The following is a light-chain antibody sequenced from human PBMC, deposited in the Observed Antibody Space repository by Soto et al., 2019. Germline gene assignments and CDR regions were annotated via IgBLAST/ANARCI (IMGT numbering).Light chain of an antibody. CDR1: QSVSDH. Sequence: ETVMTQTPATLSVSPGERATLTCWTSQSVSDHLAWYQQRPGQAPRLLIYSASTRATGIPPRFSGSGSGTEFTLTIRSLQSEDSAVYYCQHYNNLPRTFGQGTKVEIK. V-gene: IGKV3-15*01. CDR3: QHYNNLPRT. J-gene: IGKJ1*01. CDR2: SAS.